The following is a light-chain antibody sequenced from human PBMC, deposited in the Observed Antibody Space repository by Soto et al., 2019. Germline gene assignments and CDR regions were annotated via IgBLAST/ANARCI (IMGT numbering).Light chain of an antibody. V-gene: IGKV3-11*01. Sequence: IVLTQSPATLSLSPGERATLYCRASQSVGSSFAWYQHKPGQAPRLLIYDTSNRATVIPARFSGTGSGTDFILTISSLETEDFAVYYCLQRSNWLSTFGQGTRLEIK. CDR3: LQRSNWLST. CDR1: QSVGSS. J-gene: IGKJ5*01. CDR2: DTS.